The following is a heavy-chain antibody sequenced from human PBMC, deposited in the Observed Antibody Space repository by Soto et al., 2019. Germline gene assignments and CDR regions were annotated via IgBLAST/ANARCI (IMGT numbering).Heavy chain of an antibody. CDR1: GYTFTTYG. J-gene: IGHJ4*02. D-gene: IGHD3-22*01. CDR3: ARALSQEYYYDSSGYCID. Sequence: ASVKVSCKTSGYTFTTYGISWVRQAPGQGLEWMGWISAYNGNTNYAQKFQGRVTMTTDTSTSTAYMELRSPRSDDTAVYYCARALSQEYYYDSSGYCIDWGQGTLVTV. CDR2: ISAYNGNT. V-gene: IGHV1-18*04.